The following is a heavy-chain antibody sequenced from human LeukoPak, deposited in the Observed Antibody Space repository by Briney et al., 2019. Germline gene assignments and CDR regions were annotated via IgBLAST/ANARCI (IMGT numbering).Heavy chain of an antibody. CDR2: IYPGDSDT. V-gene: IGHV5-51*01. D-gene: IGHD6-19*01. CDR1: GYSFTSYW. CDR3: ARGPPGSSGWYTRNWFDP. Sequence: GESLKISCKGSGYSFTSYWIGWVRQMPGKGPEWMGIIYPGDSDTRYSPSFQGQVTISADKSISTAYLQWSSLKASDTAMHYCARGPPGSSGWYTRNWFDPWGQGTLVTVSS. J-gene: IGHJ5*02.